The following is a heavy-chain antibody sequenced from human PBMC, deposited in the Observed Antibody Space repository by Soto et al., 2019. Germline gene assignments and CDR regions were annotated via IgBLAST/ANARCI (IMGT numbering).Heavy chain of an antibody. CDR2: LTSDGSYK. CDR3: AKGGDFDY. CDR1: GFTFSSYG. V-gene: IGHV3-30*18. Sequence: GGSLRLSXVVSGFTFSSYGMQWVRQAPGKGLQWVAILTSDGSYKSYADSVKGRFTISRDNSKNTVYLQMDSLRADDTAVYYCAKGGDFDYWGQGTLVTVSS. J-gene: IGHJ4*01.